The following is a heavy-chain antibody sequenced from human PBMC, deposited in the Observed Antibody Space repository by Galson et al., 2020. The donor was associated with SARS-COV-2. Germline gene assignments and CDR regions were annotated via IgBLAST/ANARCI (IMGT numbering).Heavy chain of an antibody. D-gene: IGHD1-1*01. V-gene: IGHV1-24*01. CDR1: GYSITALT. Sequence: ASVKVSCKVSGYSITALTMYWVRQAPGKGLEWMGSFDPQDGGTIYAQKFQGRVTMTEDTSTDTAYMELSSLTSEDTAVYYCATDNVSTGVVIYALDLWGQGTMVTVSS. J-gene: IGHJ3*01. CDR3: ATDNVSTGVVIYALDL. CDR2: FDPQDGGT.